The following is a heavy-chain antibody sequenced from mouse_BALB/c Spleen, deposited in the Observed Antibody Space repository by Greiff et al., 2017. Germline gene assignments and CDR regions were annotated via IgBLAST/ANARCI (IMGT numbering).Heavy chain of an antibody. V-gene: IGHV5-12-1*01. CDR2: ISSGGGST. Sequence: DVKLVESGGGLVKPGGSLKLSCAASGFAFSSYDMSWVRQTPEKRLEWVAYISSGGGSTYYPDTVKGRFTISRDNAKNTLYLQMSSLKSEDTAMYYCARHPNYDYDRGGDFDYWGQGTTLTVSS. CDR1: GFAFSSYD. CDR3: ARHPNYDYDRGGDFDY. D-gene: IGHD2-4*01. J-gene: IGHJ2*01.